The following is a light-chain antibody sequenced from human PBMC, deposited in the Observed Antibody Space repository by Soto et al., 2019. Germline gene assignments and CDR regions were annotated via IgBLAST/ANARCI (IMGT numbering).Light chain of an antibody. Sequence: EIVLTQSPGTLSLSPGERATLSCRASQSVSSRYLAWYQQKPGQAPSLLIYGASSRATGIPDRFSGSGSGTEFTLTISRLEPEDFAVYYCQQYGSSPPYTFGQGTKLEIK. J-gene: IGKJ2*01. V-gene: IGKV3-20*01. CDR1: QSVSSRY. CDR3: QQYGSSPPYT. CDR2: GAS.